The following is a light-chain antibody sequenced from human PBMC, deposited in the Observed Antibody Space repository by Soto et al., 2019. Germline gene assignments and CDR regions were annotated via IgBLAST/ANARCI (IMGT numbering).Light chain of an antibody. CDR3: QQYGSSPLIT. V-gene: IGKV3-20*01. J-gene: IGKJ5*01. Sequence: EIVLTQSPGTLSLSPGQRATLSSWASQRLSASDIAWYQQKPGQAPKFLIYGVSSRATGIPDRFSGSGSGTDFTLTISRLEPEDFAVYHCQQYGSSPLITFGQGTRLE. CDR2: GVS. CDR1: QRLSASD.